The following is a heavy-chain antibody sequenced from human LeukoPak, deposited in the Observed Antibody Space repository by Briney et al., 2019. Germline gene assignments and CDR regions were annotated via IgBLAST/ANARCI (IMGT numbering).Heavy chain of an antibody. D-gene: IGHD3-22*01. CDR1: GFIVSSNY. V-gene: IGHV3-53*01. CDR3: ARLWHYYDSSGYRRVSVGMDV. CDR2: IYTDGST. J-gene: IGHJ6*02. Sequence: QSGGSLRLSCAASGFIVSSNYMSWVRQPPGKGLEWVSIIYTDGSTYYADSVKGRFTISRDNSKNTLYLQMSSLRAEDTAVYYCARLWHYYDSSGYRRVSVGMDVWGQGTTVTVSS.